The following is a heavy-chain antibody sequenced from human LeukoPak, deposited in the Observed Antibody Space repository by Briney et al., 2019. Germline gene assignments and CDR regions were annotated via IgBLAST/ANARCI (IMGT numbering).Heavy chain of an antibody. CDR2: ISYDGSNK. V-gene: IGHV3-30-3*01. J-gene: IGHJ4*02. CDR1: GFTFSSYA. Sequence: GGSLRLSCAASGFTFSSYAMHWVRQAPGKGLEWVAVISYDGSNKYYVDSVKGRFTISRDNSKNTLYLQMNSLRAEDTAVYYCARGGAFDYWGQGTLVTVSS. CDR3: ARGGAFDY. D-gene: IGHD1-26*01.